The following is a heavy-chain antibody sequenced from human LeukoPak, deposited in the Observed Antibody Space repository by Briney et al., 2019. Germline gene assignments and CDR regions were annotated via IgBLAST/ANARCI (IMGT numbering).Heavy chain of an antibody. CDR3: ASTYSGSYPTTPTFDY. CDR2: INHSGST. J-gene: IGHJ4*02. Sequence: PSGTLSLTCAVYGGSFSGYYWSWIRQPPGKGLEWIGEINHSGSTNYNPSLKRRATISVDTSKNQYSLKLSSVTAADTAVYYCASTYSGSYPTTPTFDYWGQGTLVTVSS. V-gene: IGHV4-34*01. CDR1: GGSFSGYY. D-gene: IGHD1-26*01.